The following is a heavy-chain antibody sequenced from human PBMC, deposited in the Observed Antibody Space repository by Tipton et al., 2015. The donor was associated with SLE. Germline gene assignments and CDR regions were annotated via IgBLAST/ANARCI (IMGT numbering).Heavy chain of an antibody. D-gene: IGHD1-7*01. V-gene: IGHV4-39*07. CDR2: IYHTGSS. CDR3: TRVPRYNWNYIAD. J-gene: IGHJ4*02. CDR1: GGSIETGSYY. Sequence: TLSLTCTVSGGSIETGSYYWAWIRQPAGKGLEWIGDIYHTGSSDYNPSLKSRVSMSVDTSKNQFSLKLTSVTAADTAVYHCTRVPRYNWNYIADWGQGTLVSVSS.